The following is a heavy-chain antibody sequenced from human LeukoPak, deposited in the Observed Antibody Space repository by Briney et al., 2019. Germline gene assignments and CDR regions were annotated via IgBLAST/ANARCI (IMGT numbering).Heavy chain of an antibody. CDR1: GFPFGNYG. D-gene: IGHD6-13*01. Sequence: PGGSLRLSCAASGFPFGNYGMHCVRQAPGKGLEWVAGISEDGINKYYADSVKARFTISRDNSNNTLFLQMNNLRADDTAVYYCAKDRETTASGTFDYWGQGALVTVSS. CDR3: AKDRETTASGTFDY. V-gene: IGHV3-30*18. CDR2: ISEDGINK. J-gene: IGHJ4*02.